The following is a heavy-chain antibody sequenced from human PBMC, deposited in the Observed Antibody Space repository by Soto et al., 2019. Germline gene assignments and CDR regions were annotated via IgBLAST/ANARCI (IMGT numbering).Heavy chain of an antibody. Sequence: SETMSLTCTFSGCSISSYYLSLIRPPPGKGLEWIGYIYYSGSTYYNPSLASRVTVSVDTSKNEFSLKLRSVTAADTAVYYCERQPTTGDTDLWFDPWGQGTLVTVSS. D-gene: IGHD2-21*01. J-gene: IGHJ5*02. CDR2: IYYSGST. CDR1: GCSISSYY. CDR3: ERQPTTGDTDLWFDP. V-gene: IGHV4-59*08.